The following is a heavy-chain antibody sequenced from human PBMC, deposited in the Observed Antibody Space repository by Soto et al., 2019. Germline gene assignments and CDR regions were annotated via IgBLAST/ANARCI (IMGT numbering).Heavy chain of an antibody. J-gene: IGHJ4*02. CDR2: SSNSGSFT. D-gene: IGHD1-1*01. CDR1: GFTFSDHY. V-gene: IGHV3-11*06. Sequence: PGGSLSLSCAASGFTFSDHYMSWIRQAPGKGLEWIGYSSNSGSFTRYADSVKGRFSISRDNAKNSLYLQMNSLRGDDTAIYYCVRSGDNYNLLDYWGQGTPVTVSS. CDR3: VRSGDNYNLLDY.